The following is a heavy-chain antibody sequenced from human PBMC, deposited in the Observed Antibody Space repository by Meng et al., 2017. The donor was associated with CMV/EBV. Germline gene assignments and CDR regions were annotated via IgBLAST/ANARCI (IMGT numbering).Heavy chain of an antibody. J-gene: IGHJ5*02. V-gene: IGHV4-39*07. D-gene: IGHD2-2*01. Sequence: SSSSYCVWCLHPPRTGREWIGCIYYSGSTYYNPSLKSRVTISVATSKNQFSLKLSSVTAADTAVYYCARVYCSSTSCQLPGDWFDPWGQGTLVTVSS. CDR2: IYYSGST. CDR1: SSSSY. CDR3: ARVYCSSTSCQLPGDWFDP.